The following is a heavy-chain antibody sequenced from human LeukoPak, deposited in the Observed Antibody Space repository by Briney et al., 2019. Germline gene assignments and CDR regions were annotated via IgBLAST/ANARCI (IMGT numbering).Heavy chain of an antibody. CDR2: INWNGGST. CDR1: GFTFDDYG. Sequence: GGSLRLSCAASGFTFDDYGMSWVRQAPGKGLEWVSGINWNGGSTGYADSVKGRFTISRDNAKNSLYLQMNSLRAEDTAVYYCAKSYSGRRAPDYWGQGTLVTVSS. D-gene: IGHD3-10*01. V-gene: IGHV3-20*04. J-gene: IGHJ4*02. CDR3: AKSYSGRRAPDY.